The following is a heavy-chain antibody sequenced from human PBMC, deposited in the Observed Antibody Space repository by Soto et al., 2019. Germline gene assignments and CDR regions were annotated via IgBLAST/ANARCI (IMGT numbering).Heavy chain of an antibody. Sequence: EVQLVESGGGLVQPGRSLRLSCVASGITFDDYAMHWVRQAPGKGREWVSGISWNSGSIGYADSVKGRFTISRDNAKNSLYLQMNSLRAEDTALYYCAKDMRPDAYYDGMDVWGQGTTVTVSS. J-gene: IGHJ6*02. CDR1: GITFDDYA. CDR3: AKDMRPDAYYDGMDV. CDR2: ISWNSGSI. V-gene: IGHV3-9*01.